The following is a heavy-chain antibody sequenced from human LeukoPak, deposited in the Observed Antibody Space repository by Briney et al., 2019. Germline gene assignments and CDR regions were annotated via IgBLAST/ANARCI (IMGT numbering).Heavy chain of an antibody. V-gene: IGHV4-4*07. D-gene: IGHD6-13*01. J-gene: IGHJ5*02. Sequence: SETLSLTCTVSGGSISSYYWGWIRQPAGKGLEWIGRIYTSGSTNYNPSLKSRVTMSVDPSKNQFSLKLSSVTAADTAVYYCARTIADGTTTISFDPWGQGPLVTVSS. CDR3: ARTIADGTTTISFDP. CDR1: GGSISSYY. CDR2: IYTSGST.